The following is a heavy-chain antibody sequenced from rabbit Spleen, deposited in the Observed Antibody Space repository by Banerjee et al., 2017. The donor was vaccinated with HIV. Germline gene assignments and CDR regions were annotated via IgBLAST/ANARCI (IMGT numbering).Heavy chain of an antibody. CDR1: GFSFSSGYY. V-gene: IGHV1S40*01. CDR2: IDTGSSGFS. D-gene: IGHD1-1*01. Sequence: QSLEESGGGLVKPGASLTLTCKASGFSFSSGYYMCWVRQAPGKGLEGIACIDTGSSGFSCFATWAKGRLTRFKTSSTTWTLQMTRMTAADTAAYGCAMDTSSSFSSSCIDLWGPGTLVTVS. J-gene: IGHJ6*01. CDR3: AMDTSSSFSSSCIDL.